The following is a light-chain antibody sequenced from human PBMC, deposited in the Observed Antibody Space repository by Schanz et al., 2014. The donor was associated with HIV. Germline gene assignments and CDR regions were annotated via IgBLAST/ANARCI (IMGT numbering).Light chain of an antibody. Sequence: DIQMTQSPSTLSASVGDRVTITCRASQNIISWLAWYQQKPGKAPKLLIYKASTLESGVPSRFSGSGSGTDFTLTISSLQPEDFATYYCQQSYSTPFGQGTKLEIK. V-gene: IGKV1-5*03. CDR1: QNIISW. CDR2: KAS. J-gene: IGKJ2*01. CDR3: QQSYSTP.